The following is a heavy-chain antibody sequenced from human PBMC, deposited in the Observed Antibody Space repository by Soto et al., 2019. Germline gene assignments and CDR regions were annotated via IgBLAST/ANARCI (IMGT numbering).Heavy chain of an antibody. Sequence: QVQLVQSGAEVKKPGSSVKVSCKASGGTFSSYAISWVRQAPGQGLEWMGGIIPIFGTANYAQKFQGRVTITADKSTSTAYMELSSLRSEKTDVYYCARTTGGYCSGNSCYTSNWFDHWGQGTLVTVSS. J-gene: IGHJ5*02. CDR1: GGTFSSYA. V-gene: IGHV1-69*06. D-gene: IGHD2-2*02. CDR3: ARTTGGYCSGNSCYTSNWFDH. CDR2: IIPIFGTA.